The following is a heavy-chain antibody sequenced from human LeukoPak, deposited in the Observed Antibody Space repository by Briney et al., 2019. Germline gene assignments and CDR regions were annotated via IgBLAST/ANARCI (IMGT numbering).Heavy chain of an antibody. Sequence: ASVTVSFKTSGYTFTIYDISWVRQAPGQGMERIGWSNGYNLHTYSAQKFQHSLTMTPDTSTTTADMELSGLTSDVTPVFYCARCFSAHYYYYWGQGTLLTVSS. CDR2: SNGYNLHT. CDR3: ARCFSAHYYYY. J-gene: IGHJ4*02. D-gene: IGHD3-10*01. V-gene: IGHV1-18*01. CDR1: GYTFTIYD.